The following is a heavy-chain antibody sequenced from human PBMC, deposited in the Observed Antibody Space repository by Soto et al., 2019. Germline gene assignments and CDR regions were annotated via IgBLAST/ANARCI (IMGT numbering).Heavy chain of an antibody. Sequence: EVQLVESGGGLVQPGGSLKLSCAASGFTFSGSAMHWVRQASGKGLEWVGRIRSKANSYATAYAASVKGRFTISRDDSKNTAYLQMNSLKTEDTAVYYCTSGAYYYYSSGYHYYFDYWGQGTLVTVSS. V-gene: IGHV3-73*02. CDR1: GFTFSGSA. D-gene: IGHD3-22*01. J-gene: IGHJ4*02. CDR3: TSGAYYYYSSGYHYYFDY. CDR2: IRSKANSYAT.